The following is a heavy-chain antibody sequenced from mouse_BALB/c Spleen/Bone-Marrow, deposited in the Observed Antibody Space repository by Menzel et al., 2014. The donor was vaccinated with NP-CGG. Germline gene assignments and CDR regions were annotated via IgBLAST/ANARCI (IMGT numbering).Heavy chain of an antibody. Sequence: LQQSGAELVKPGASMQMSCKASGYTFTSYNLHWIKQTPGQGLEWIGAIYPGNGDTSYNQRFKGKATLTTDKSSNTAYMQLSSLTSEDAAVYYCAREGRSHFDHWGQGSTLTVSS. CDR2: IYPGNGDT. CDR3: AREGRSHFDH. CDR1: GYTFTSYN. J-gene: IGHJ2*01. V-gene: IGHV1-12*01.